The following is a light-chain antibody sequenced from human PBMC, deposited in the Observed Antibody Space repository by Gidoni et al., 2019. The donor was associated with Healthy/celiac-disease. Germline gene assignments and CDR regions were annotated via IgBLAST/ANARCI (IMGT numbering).Light chain of an antibody. CDR2: DAS. V-gene: IGKV3-11*01. CDR3: QQRSNWPLFT. Sequence: DIVLTQPPATLSLSPGERATLSCRASQSVSSYLAWYQQKPGQAPRLLIYDASNRATGIPARFSGSGSGTDFTLTISSLEPEDFAVYYCQQRSNWPLFTFGPGTKVDIK. J-gene: IGKJ3*01. CDR1: QSVSSY.